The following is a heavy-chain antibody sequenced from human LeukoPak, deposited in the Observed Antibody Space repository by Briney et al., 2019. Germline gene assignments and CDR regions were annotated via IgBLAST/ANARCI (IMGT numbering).Heavy chain of an antibody. CDR1: GFTFSSCS. CDR2: IKGDGSSI. Sequence: GGSLRLSCAASGFTFSSCSMHWVRQAPGKGLVWVSRIKGDGSSISYADSVKGRFAIFRDNAKNTLFLQMDSLRAEDTAVYYCARLLGDGYNEYYFDYWGQGTLVTVSS. V-gene: IGHV3-74*01. CDR3: ARLLGDGYNEYYFDY. J-gene: IGHJ4*02. D-gene: IGHD5-24*01.